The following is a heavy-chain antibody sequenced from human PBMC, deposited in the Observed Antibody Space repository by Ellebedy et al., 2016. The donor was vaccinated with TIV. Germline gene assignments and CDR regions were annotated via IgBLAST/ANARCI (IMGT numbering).Heavy chain of an antibody. CDR2: INQDGSDK. CDR1: RFSFSSYW. V-gene: IGHV3-7*01. CDR3: ATDGSYGDFRSPAHAFVI. Sequence: GGSLRLSCAASRFSFSSYWMSWVRQSPGKGLEWVANINQDGSDKYYVDSVKGRFTISRANAKNSLYLQMKSLRADDTSVYYCATDGSYGDFRSPAHAFVIWGQGTVVTVSS. D-gene: IGHD4-17*01. J-gene: IGHJ3*02.